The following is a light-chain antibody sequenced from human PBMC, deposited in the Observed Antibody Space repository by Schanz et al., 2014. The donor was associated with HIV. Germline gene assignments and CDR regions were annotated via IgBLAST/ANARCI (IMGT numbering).Light chain of an antibody. CDR2: GAS. Sequence: EIVLTQSPGTLSLSPGEGGTLSCRASQSVSSYLAWYQQKPGQAPTLLIYGASSRATGIPDRFSGSGSGTDFSLTISRLEPEDFAVYYCQQYGSSLYTFGQGTKLEIK. V-gene: IGKV3-20*01. CDR3: QQYGSSLYT. J-gene: IGKJ2*01. CDR1: QSVSSY.